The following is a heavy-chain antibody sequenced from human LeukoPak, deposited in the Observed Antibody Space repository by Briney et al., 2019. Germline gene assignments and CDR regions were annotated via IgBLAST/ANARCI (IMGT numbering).Heavy chain of an antibody. V-gene: IGHV3-48*04. Sequence: GGSLRLSCAASGFTFSSYSMNWVRQVPGKGLEWVSYISSSSSTIYYADSVKGRFTISRDNAKNSLYLQMNSLRAEDTAVYYCARQAIVVVVAAIPYNWFDPWGQGTLVTVSS. CDR3: ARQAIVVVVAAIPYNWFDP. CDR2: ISSSSSTI. D-gene: IGHD2-15*01. CDR1: GFTFSSYS. J-gene: IGHJ5*02.